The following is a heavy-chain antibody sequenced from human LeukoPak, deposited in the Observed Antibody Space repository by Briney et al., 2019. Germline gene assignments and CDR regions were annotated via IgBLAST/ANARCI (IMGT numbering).Heavy chain of an antibody. CDR1: GGSVSSYN. D-gene: IGHD2-2*01. V-gene: IGHV4-4*07. CDR3: ARYLVGPLVGSYYSHYMDV. CDR2: IYTSGIT. Sequence: SEALSLTCTVSGGSVSSYNWTWIRQPAGLGLELIGRIYTSGITNYSPSLRSRVTMSLDTSKNQFSLKMSSVTAADTAVYYCARYLVGPLVGSYYSHYMDVWGKGTTVTISS. J-gene: IGHJ6*03.